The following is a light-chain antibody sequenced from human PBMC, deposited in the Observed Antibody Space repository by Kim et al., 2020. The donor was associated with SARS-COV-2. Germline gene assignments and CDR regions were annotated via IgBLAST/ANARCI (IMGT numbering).Light chain of an antibody. J-gene: IGKJ2*01. V-gene: IGKV3-15*01. CDR2: GAS. CDR1: QSVSNN. CDR3: HQYNDWPPGDT. Sequence: EIVMTQSPATLSVSPGERATLSCRASQSVSNNLAWYQLKPGKAPRLLIYGASTRATGTPARFSGSGSGTDFTLTVSSLQSEDFAVYYCHQYNDWPPGDTFGQGTKLEI.